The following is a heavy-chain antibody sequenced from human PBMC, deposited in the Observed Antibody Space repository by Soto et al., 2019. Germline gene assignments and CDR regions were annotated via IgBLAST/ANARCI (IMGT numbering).Heavy chain of an antibody. CDR1: GFTFSSYW. J-gene: IGHJ5*02. D-gene: IGHD3-3*01. V-gene: IGHV3-7*01. Sequence: EVQLVESGGGLVQPGGSLRLSCAASGFTFSSYWMSWVRQAPGKGLEWVANIKEDGSEKYYVDSVKGRFTISRDNANNSRYLQMNSLRAEDTAVYYCARERHDYDVWGGYQNWFDPWGQGTLVTVAS. CDR2: IKEDGSEK. CDR3: ARERHDYDVWGGYQNWFDP.